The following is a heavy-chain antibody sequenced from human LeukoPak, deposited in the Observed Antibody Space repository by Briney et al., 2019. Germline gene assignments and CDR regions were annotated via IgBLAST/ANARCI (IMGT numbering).Heavy chain of an antibody. Sequence: SETLSLTCTVSGYSISSGYYWGWIRQPAGKGLEWIGRIYTSGSTNYNPSLKSRVTISVDTSKNQFSLKLSSVTAADTAVYYCARDATTTWFDPWGQGTLVTVSS. V-gene: IGHV4-61*02. CDR1: GYSISSGYY. CDR3: ARDATTTWFDP. J-gene: IGHJ5*02. CDR2: IYTSGST. D-gene: IGHD4-17*01.